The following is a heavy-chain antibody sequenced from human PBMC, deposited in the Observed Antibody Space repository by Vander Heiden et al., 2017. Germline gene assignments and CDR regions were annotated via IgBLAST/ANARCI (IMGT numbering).Heavy chain of an antibody. CDR1: GFTFSSSW. Sequence: EVQLVESGGGLVQPGGSLRLSCVDSGFTFSSSWMHWVRQAPGTGLVWLSRMNSDGSTTDDADSVKGRFTISRDNAKNTLYLKMNGLRAEDTAVYYCARAGFFRFDYWCQGILVTVSS. V-gene: IGHV3-74*01. CDR2: MNSDGSTT. CDR3: ARAGFFRFDY. D-gene: IGHD3-3*01. J-gene: IGHJ4*02.